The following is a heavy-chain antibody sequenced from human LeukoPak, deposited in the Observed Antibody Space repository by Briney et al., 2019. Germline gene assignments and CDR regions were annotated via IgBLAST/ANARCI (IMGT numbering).Heavy chain of an antibody. CDR3: AVGIVGATTSNFDY. D-gene: IGHD1-26*01. J-gene: IGHJ4*02. CDR2: INHSGST. V-gene: IGHV4-34*01. CDR1: GGSFSGYY. Sequence: SETLSVTCAVYGGSFSGYYWSWIRQPPGKGLEWIGEINHSGSTNYNPSLKSRVTISVDTSKNQFSLKLSSVTAADTAVYYCAVGIVGATTSNFDYWGQGTLVTVSS.